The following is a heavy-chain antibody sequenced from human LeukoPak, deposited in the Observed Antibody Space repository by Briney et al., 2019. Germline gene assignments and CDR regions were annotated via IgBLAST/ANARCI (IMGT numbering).Heavy chain of an antibody. J-gene: IGHJ4*02. CDR2: ISGSGGST. V-gene: IGHV3-23*01. Sequence: GGSLRLSCAASGFTFSSYAMSWVRQAPGKGLEWVSAISGSGGSTYYADSVEGRFTISRDNSKNTLYLQMNSLRAEDTAVYYCAKAPQKMADRCYFDYWGQGTLVTVSS. D-gene: IGHD5-24*01. CDR3: AKAPQKMADRCYFDY. CDR1: GFTFSSYA.